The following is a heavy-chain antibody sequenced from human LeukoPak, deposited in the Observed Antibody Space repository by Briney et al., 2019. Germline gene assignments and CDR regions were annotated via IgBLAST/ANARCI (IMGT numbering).Heavy chain of an antibody. CDR2: VNLQGST. V-gene: IGHV4-59*12. CDR1: GGSISSYY. J-gene: IGHJ4*02. CDR3: AREGGPYRPLDY. Sequence: SETLSLTCTVSGGSISSYYWSWIRQPPGKGLEWIGEVNLQGSTNYNPSLMGRVAIAVDTSENHISLQLTSVTAADTAVYYCAREGGPYRPLDYSGQGTLVTVSS.